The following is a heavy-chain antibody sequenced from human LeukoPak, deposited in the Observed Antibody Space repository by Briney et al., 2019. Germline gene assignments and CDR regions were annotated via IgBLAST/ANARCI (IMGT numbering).Heavy chain of an antibody. CDR1: GGTFSSYA. J-gene: IGHJ5*02. CDR3: ARVLPRAKWLPTSGSWFDP. Sequence: ASVKVSCKASGGTFSSYAISWVRQAPGQGLEWMGGIIPIFGTANYAQKFQGRVTITADESTSTAYMELSSLRSEDTAVYYCARVLPRAKWLPTSGSWFDPWGQGTLVTVSS. CDR2: IIPIFGTA. D-gene: IGHD3-22*01. V-gene: IGHV1-69*01.